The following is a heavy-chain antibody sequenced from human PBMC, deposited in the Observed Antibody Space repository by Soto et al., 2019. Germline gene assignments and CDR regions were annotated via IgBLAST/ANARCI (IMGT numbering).Heavy chain of an antibody. V-gene: IGHV5-51*01. CDR3: ARRSGYYDILTGYYVYYGMDV. J-gene: IGHJ6*02. CDR2: IYPGDSDT. CDR1: GFNFPTFW. D-gene: IGHD3-9*01. Sequence: GESLKISCKHSGFNFPTFWIGWVRQMPGKGLEWMGIIYPGDSDTRYSPSFQGQVTISADKSISTAYLQWSSLKASDTAMYYCARRSGYYDILTGYYVYYGMDVWGQGTTVTVSS.